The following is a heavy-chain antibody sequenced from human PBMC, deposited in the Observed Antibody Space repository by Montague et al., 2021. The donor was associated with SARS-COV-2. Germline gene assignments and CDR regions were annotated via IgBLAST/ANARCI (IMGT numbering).Heavy chain of an antibody. CDR2: IYYSGNT. J-gene: IGHJ4*02. CDR1: GRSISSRSYY. D-gene: IGHD3-3*01. Sequence: SETLSLTCTVSGRSISSRSYYWGWIRQPPGKGLEWIGNIYYSGNTYYNPSLKSRVTISVDTSKNQFSLKLSSVTAADTAVYYCANMGVGRITIFGVVSRGGLDYWGQGTLVTVSS. V-gene: IGHV4-39*01. CDR3: ANMGVGRITIFGVVSRGGLDY.